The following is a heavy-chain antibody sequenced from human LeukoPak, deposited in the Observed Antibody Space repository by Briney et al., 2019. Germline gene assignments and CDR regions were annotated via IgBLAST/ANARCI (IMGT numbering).Heavy chain of an antibody. CDR1: GFTFSSYA. CDR3: ATGLGMATITDYYYGMDV. CDR2: ISGSGGST. J-gene: IGHJ6*02. Sequence: GSLRLSCAASGFTFSSYAMSWVRQAPGKGLEWVSAISGSGGSTYYADSVKGRFTISRDNSKDTLYLQMNSLRAEDTAVYYCATGLGMATITDYYYGMDVWGQGTRSPSP. D-gene: IGHD5-24*01. V-gene: IGHV3-23*01.